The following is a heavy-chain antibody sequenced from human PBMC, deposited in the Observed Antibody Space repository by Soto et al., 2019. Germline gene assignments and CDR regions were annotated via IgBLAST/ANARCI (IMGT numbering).Heavy chain of an antibody. CDR2: IYYSGST. CDR1: GGSISSGGYY. V-gene: IGHV4-31*03. Sequence: SETLSLTCTVSGGSISSGGYYWSWIRQHPGKGLEWIGYIYYSGSTYYNPSLKSRVTISVDTSKNQFSLKLSSVTAADTAVYYCARDHNRGFDAFDIWGQGTMVPVSS. CDR3: ARDHNRGFDAFDI. D-gene: IGHD2-15*01. J-gene: IGHJ3*02.